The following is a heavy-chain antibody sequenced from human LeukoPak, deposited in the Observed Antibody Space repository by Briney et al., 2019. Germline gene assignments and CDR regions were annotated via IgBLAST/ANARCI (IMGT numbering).Heavy chain of an antibody. Sequence: GASVKVSCKASGYTFTGYYMHWVRQAPGQGLEWMGWINPNSGGTNYAQKFQGRVTMTRDTSISTAYMELSRLRSDDTAVYYCARGYYDSSGYAPWYYFDYWGQGTLVTVSS. CDR1: GYTFTGYY. J-gene: IGHJ4*02. CDR2: INPNSGGT. CDR3: ARGYYDSSGYAPWYYFDY. V-gene: IGHV1-2*02. D-gene: IGHD3-22*01.